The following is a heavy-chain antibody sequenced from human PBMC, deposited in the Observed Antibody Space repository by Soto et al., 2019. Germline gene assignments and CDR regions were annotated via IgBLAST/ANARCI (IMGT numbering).Heavy chain of an antibody. CDR2: IYYSGST. J-gene: IGHJ4*02. Sequence: QVQLQESGPGLVKPSQTLSLTCTVSGGSISSGGYYWSWIRQHPGKGLEWIGYIYYSGSTYYNPSLKSQVTISVDKSKNQFSLKLSSVTAADTAVYYCARSSTSANYFDYWGQGTLVTVSS. CDR3: ARSSTSANYFDY. CDR1: GGSISSGGYY. V-gene: IGHV4-31*01. D-gene: IGHD2-2*01.